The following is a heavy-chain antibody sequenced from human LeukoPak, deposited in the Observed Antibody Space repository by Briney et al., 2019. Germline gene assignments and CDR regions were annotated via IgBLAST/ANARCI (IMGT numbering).Heavy chain of an antibody. CDR2: IYTSGST. J-gene: IGHJ4*02. V-gene: IGHV4-61*02. CDR1: GGSISSGSYY. D-gene: IGHD3-22*01. CDR3: ARNYYDSSGYYYPLDY. Sequence: PSETLSLTCTVSGGSISSGSYYWSWIRQPAGKGLEWLGRIYTSGSTNYNPSLKSRVTISVNTSKNQFSLKLSSVTAADTAVYYCARNYYDSSGYYYPLDYWGQGTLVTVSS.